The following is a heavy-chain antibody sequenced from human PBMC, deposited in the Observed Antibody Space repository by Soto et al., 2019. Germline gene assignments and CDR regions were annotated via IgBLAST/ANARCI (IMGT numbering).Heavy chain of an antibody. J-gene: IGHJ6*03. Sequence: PSETLSLTCTVSGGSISSYYWSWIRQPPGKGLEWIGYIYYSGSTNYNPSLKSRVTISVDTSKNQFSLKLSSVTAADTAVYYCASLIAARPRGYYYYMDVWGKGTTVTVSS. CDR1: GGSISSYY. V-gene: IGHV4-59*01. CDR2: IYYSGST. D-gene: IGHD6-6*01. CDR3: ASLIAARPRGYYYYMDV.